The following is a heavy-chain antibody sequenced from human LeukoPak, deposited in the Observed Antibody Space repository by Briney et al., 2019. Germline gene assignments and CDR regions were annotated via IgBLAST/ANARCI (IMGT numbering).Heavy chain of an antibody. CDR1: GGSISSGGYY. V-gene: IGHV4-31*03. Sequence: PSETLSLTCTVSGGSISSGGYYWSWIRQHPGKGLEWIGYIYYSGSTYYNPSLKSRVTISVDTSKNQFSLKLSSVTAADTAVYYCAREISTYYYDSSGYSPGAFDIWGQGTMVTVSS. D-gene: IGHD3-22*01. CDR3: AREISTYYYDSSGYSPGAFDI. J-gene: IGHJ3*02. CDR2: IYYSGST.